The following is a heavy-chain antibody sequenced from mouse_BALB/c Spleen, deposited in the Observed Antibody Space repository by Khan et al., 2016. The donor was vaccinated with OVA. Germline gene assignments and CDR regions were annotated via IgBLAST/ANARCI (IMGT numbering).Heavy chain of an antibody. Sequence: VQLQESGDDLVKPGASVKLSCKASGYTFINYWILWVKQRPGQGLEWIGYINPSTAYTEYNQNFKDKATLTADKSSRTAYMQLSSLTSEDSAVYYCARRGLRWDFDYWGQGTTLTVSS. J-gene: IGHJ2*01. CDR3: ARRGLRWDFDY. CDR2: INPSTAYT. V-gene: IGHV1-7*01. CDR1: GYTFINYW. D-gene: IGHD1-1*01.